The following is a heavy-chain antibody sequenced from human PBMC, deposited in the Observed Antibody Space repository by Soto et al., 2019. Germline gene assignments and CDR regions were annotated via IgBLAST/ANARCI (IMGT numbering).Heavy chain of an antibody. CDR3: ARARLVGLTTWDYFDY. Sequence: SETLSLTYNVADGYSSNYYWNWIRQPPGKRLEWIGYISDSGSTKYNPSLMSRVTISADMSKNQVSLKVKSVAAADTAIYYCARARLVGLTTWDYFDYWGQGTLVTVSS. CDR2: ISDSGST. CDR1: DGYSSNYY. D-gene: IGHD1-1*01. V-gene: IGHV4-59*01. J-gene: IGHJ4*02.